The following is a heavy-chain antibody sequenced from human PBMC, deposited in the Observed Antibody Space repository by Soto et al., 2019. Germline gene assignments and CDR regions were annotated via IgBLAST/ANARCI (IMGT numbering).Heavy chain of an antibody. CDR3: ARLGYCSSTSCSGGGMDV. V-gene: IGHV6-1*01. CDR2: TYYRSKWYN. CDR1: GDSVSSSSAA. J-gene: IGHJ6*02. Sequence: LSQTLALPCGISGDSVSSSSAACNFIRQSPSRGVEWLGRTYYRSKWYNDYAVSVKSRITINPDTSKNQFSLQLNSVTPEDTAVYYCARLGYCSSTSCSGGGMDVWGQGTTVTVSS. D-gene: IGHD2-2*01.